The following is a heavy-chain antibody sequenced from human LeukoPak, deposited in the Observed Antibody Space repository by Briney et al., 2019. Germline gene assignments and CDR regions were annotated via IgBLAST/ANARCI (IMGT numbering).Heavy chain of an antibody. CDR1: GYTFTGYY. CDR3: ARSVVVIPAATLDRYYFDY. V-gene: IGHV1-2*02. D-gene: IGHD2-2*01. CDR2: INPNSGGT. Sequence: ASVKVSCKASGYTFTGYYLHWVRPAPGQGIEWMGWINPNSGGTNAAQKFQGRLTMTRDTSISTAYMELRRLRSDDTAVYYCARSVVVIPAATLDRYYFDYWGQGTLVTVSS. J-gene: IGHJ4*02.